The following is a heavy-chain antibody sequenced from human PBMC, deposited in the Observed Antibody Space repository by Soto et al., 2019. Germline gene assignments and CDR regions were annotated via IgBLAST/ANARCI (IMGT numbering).Heavy chain of an antibody. CDR3: ARGDREDIAGVIGVRPGEYGVDV. CDR2: ISHDGSNK. CDR1: GFTFRSYA. V-gene: IGHV3-30-3*01. Sequence: GGSLRLSCAASGFTFRSYAMHWVRQAPGKGLECVAVISHDGSNKFYRDYVKGRFTISRDNSKNTLYLQINSLRYEDTAVYYCARGDREDIAGVIGVRPGEYGVDVWGQGTKVTVSS. D-gene: IGHD2-15*01. J-gene: IGHJ6*02.